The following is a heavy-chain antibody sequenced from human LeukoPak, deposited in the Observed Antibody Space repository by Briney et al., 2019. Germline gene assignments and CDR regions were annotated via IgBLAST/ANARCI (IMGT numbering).Heavy chain of an antibody. CDR2: IIPIFGTA. J-gene: IGHJ6*03. V-gene: IGHV1-69*05. Sequence: SSVKVSCKASGGTFSSYAISWVRQAPGQGLEWMGRIIPIFGTANYAQKFQGRVTITTDESTSAAYMELSSLRSEDTAVYYCAYTAMVTIYYYYYMDVWGKGTTVTVSS. D-gene: IGHD5-18*01. CDR1: GGTFSSYA. CDR3: AYTAMVTIYYYYYMDV.